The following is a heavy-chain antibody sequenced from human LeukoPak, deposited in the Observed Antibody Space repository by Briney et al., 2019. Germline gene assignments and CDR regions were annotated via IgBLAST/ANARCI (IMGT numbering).Heavy chain of an antibody. CDR1: GYTFTSYY. CDR3: AREQLVGTYYFDY. Sequence: ASVKVSCKASGYTFTSYYLHWVRQAPGQGLDWMGILSPSGGSTSYAQKFQGRVTMTRDTSTSTVYMELSSLRSDDTAVYYCAREQLVGTYYFDYWGQGTLVTVSS. J-gene: IGHJ4*02. CDR2: LSPSGGST. V-gene: IGHV1-46*01. D-gene: IGHD6-6*01.